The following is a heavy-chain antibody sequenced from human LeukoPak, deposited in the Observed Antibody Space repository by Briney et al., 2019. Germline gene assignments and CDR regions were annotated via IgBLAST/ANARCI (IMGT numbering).Heavy chain of an antibody. J-gene: IGHJ4*02. Sequence: SETLSLTCAVSGGSISSGGYSWSWIRQPPGKGLEWIGYIYHSGSTYYNPSLKSRVTISVDRSKNQFSLKLSSVTAADTAVYYCARGGGSHFDYWSQGTLVTVSS. V-gene: IGHV4-30-2*01. CDR2: IYHSGST. D-gene: IGHD2-15*01. CDR1: GGSISSGGYS. CDR3: ARGGGSHFDY.